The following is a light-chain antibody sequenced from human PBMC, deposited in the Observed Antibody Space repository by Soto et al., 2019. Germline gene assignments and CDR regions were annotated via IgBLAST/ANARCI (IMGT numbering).Light chain of an antibody. Sequence: QSALTQPPSASGSPGQSVTISCTGTSSDVGAYNYVCWYQQHPGKAPKLIISEVTKRPSGVPDRFSGSKSGNTASLTVTGLQAEHEADYYCSSYAGSNNPWVFGGGTQLTVL. CDR3: SSYAGSNNPWV. J-gene: IGLJ3*02. CDR1: SSDVGAYNY. CDR2: EVT. V-gene: IGLV2-8*01.